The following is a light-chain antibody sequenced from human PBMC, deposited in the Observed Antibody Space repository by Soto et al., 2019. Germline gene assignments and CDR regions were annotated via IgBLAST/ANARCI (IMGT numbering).Light chain of an antibody. CDR2: AAS. Sequence: DIQMTQSPSFLSASVGDRVTITCRASQGITNDLGWYQQEPGKAPNRLIYAASSLQSGVPSRFSGSRSGTEFTLTISSLQPEDSATYYCQSTYDTPSFGGGTNVDIK. J-gene: IGKJ4*01. CDR1: QGITND. CDR3: QSTYDTPS. V-gene: IGKV1-17*01.